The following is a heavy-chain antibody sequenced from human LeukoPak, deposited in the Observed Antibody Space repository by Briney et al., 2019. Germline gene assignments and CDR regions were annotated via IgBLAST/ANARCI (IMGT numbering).Heavy chain of an antibody. J-gene: IGHJ4*02. CDR3: AAVVRSGSPFDY. Sequence: GGSLRLSCATSGFTFSSYWVHWVRQAPGKGLVWVSRINGDGSSTSYADSVKGRFTISRDNAKNTLYLQMTSLRVEDTAVYYCAAVVRSGSPFDYWGQGTLVTVSS. D-gene: IGHD6-25*01. CDR2: INGDGSST. CDR1: GFTFSSYW. V-gene: IGHV3-74*01.